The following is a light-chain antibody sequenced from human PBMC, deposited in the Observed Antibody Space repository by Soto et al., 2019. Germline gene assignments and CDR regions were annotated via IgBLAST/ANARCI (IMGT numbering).Light chain of an antibody. Sequence: EIVMTQSPATLSVSPGERATLSCRASQSVSSNLAWYQQTPGQAPRLLIYGASTRATGIPARFSGSGSGTEFTLTISSLQSEDFAVYYCQQYNNWPGFTFGPGTKVDIK. V-gene: IGKV3-15*01. CDR3: QQYNNWPGFT. CDR2: GAS. CDR1: QSVSSN. J-gene: IGKJ3*01.